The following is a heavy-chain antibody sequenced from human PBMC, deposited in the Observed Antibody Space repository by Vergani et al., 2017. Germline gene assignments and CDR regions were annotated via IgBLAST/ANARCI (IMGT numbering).Heavy chain of an antibody. V-gene: IGHV3-33*01. Sequence: QVQLAESGGGVVQPGRSLRLSCAGSGFTLSSHAMHWVRQAPGKGLEWVAFIWYDGSKEYYADSVKGRFTISRDNSKNTLYLQMNNLRAADTAVYYCARSGYCAHGVCYMTYYYYMDVWGKGPRSPFP. D-gene: IGHD2-8*01. J-gene: IGHJ6*03. CDR1: GFTLSSHA. CDR3: ARSGYCAHGVCYMTYYYYMDV. CDR2: IWYDGSKE.